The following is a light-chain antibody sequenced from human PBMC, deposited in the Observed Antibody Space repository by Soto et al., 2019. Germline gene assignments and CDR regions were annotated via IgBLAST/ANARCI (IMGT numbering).Light chain of an antibody. CDR2: RNN. V-gene: IGLV1-47*01. J-gene: IGLJ3*02. Sequence: QSVLTQPPSASGTPGQRVTISCSGSSSNIGSNYVYWYQQLPGTAPKLLIYRNNQRPSGVPDRFSGSKSGTSASLAISGLRSEDDADYYCAAWDDSLSRGVFGGGTKLTVL. CDR3: AAWDDSLSRGV. CDR1: SSNIGSNY.